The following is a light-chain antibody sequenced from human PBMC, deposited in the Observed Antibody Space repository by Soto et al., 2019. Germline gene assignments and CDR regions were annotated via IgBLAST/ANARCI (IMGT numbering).Light chain of an antibody. CDR1: QRIASN. J-gene: IGKJ2*01. CDR2: DAS. Sequence: EVVMTQSPATLSVSPGERVTLSCRASQRIASNLAWYQQKPGQAPRLLIYDASTRATGVPARFSGSGSETEFTLTISSLQSGDFAVYYCQRYNNWPPYTFGQGTKLEIK. V-gene: IGKV3-15*01. CDR3: QRYNNWPPYT.